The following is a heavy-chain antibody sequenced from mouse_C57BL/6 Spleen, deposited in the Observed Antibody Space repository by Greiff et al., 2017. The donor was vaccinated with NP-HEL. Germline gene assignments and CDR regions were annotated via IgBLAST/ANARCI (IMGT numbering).Heavy chain of an antibody. J-gene: IGHJ4*01. CDR2: INPSNGGT. Sequence: QVQLQQPGTELVKPGASVKLSCKASGYTFTSYWMHWVKPRPGRGLEWIGNINPSNGGTNYNEKFKSKATLTVDKSSSTAYMQLSSLTSEDSAVYYCARWYYGSSYDYAMDYWGQGTSVTVSS. D-gene: IGHD1-1*01. CDR1: GYTFTSYW. CDR3: ARWYYGSSYDYAMDY. V-gene: IGHV1-53*01.